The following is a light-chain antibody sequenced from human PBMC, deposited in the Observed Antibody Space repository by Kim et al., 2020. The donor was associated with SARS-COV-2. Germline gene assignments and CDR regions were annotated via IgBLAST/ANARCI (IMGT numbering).Light chain of an antibody. CDR2: KDN. CDR1: KLGDKY. J-gene: IGLJ3*02. Sequence: SYELTQPPSVSVSPGQTDTITCSGDKLGDKYASWYQQKPGQSPALVIYKDNMRPSGIPERFSGSNSGNTATLTISGTQAMDEGDYYCQAWDSSVVFGGGTQLTVL. CDR3: QAWDSSVV. V-gene: IGLV3-1*01.